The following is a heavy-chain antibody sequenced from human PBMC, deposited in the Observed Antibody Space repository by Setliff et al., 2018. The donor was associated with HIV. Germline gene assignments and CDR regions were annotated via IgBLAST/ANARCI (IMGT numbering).Heavy chain of an antibody. CDR1: GGTFSSYV. V-gene: IGHV1-3*01. J-gene: IGHJ3*02. Sequence: ASVKVSCKASGGTFSSYVISWVRQAPGQGPEWMGWINAGNGNTKYSQKFQGRVTITRDTSASTAYMELSSLRPEDTAVYYCATRRDGYNSAFDIWGQGTMVTVSS. D-gene: IGHD5-12*01. CDR2: INAGNGNT. CDR3: ATRRDGYNSAFDI.